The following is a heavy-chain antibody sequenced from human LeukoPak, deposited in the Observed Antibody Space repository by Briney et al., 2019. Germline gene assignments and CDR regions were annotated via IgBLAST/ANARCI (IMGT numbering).Heavy chain of an antibody. D-gene: IGHD3-22*01. CDR1: GGSISSYY. CDR3: ARGGLTMIVFDY. Sequence: PSETLSLTCTVSGGSISSYYWSWIRQPPGKGLEWIGYIYYSGSTNYNPSLKSRVTISVDTSKNQFSLKLSSVTAADTAVYYCARGGLTMIVFDYWGQGTLVTVSS. J-gene: IGHJ4*02. V-gene: IGHV4-59*12. CDR2: IYYSGST.